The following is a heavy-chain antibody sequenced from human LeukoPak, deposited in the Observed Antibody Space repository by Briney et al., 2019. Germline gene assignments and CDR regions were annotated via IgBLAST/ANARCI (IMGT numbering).Heavy chain of an antibody. Sequence: SETLSLTCTVSGGSISGYYWSWIRQSPGKGLEWIAYIYNSGSTNYNPSLQSRVTISVNTSKNQFSLNLSSVTAADTAVYYCARYGSGTYPRFDYWGQGTLVTVSS. V-gene: IGHV4-59*08. J-gene: IGHJ4*02. CDR3: ARYGSGTYPRFDY. CDR2: IYNSGST. CDR1: GGSISGYY. D-gene: IGHD3-10*01.